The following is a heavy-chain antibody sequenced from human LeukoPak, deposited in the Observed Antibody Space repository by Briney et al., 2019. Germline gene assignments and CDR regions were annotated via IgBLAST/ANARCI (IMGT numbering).Heavy chain of an antibody. CDR2: IIPIFGTA. D-gene: IGHD3-10*01. CDR3: ARGRGAAGYYGSGSQLDDY. V-gene: IGHV1-69*13. Sequence: GASVKVSCKASGYTFTSYGISWVRQAPGQGLEWMGGIIPIFGTANYAQKFQGRVTITADESTSTAYMELSSLRSEDTAVYYCARGRGAAGYYGSGSQLDDYWGQGTLVTVSS. J-gene: IGHJ4*02. CDR1: GYTFTSYG.